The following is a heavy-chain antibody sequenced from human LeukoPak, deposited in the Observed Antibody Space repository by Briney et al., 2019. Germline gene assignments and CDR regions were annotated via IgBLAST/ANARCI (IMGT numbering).Heavy chain of an antibody. J-gene: IGHJ6*03. CDR1: GGSISSSSYY. D-gene: IGHD4-23*01. CDR3: ARLVGETVVNYYHYYMDV. V-gene: IGHV4-39*07. CDR2: IYYSGST. Sequence: SETLSLTCTVSGGSISSSSYYWGWIRQPPGKGLEWIGSIYYSGSTYYNPSLKSRVTISVDTSKNQFSLKLSSVTAADTAVYYCARLVGETVVNYYHYYMDVWGKGTTVTISS.